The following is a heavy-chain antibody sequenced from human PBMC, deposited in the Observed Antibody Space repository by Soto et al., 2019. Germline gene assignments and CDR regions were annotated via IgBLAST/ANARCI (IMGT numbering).Heavy chain of an antibody. J-gene: IGHJ4*02. V-gene: IGHV1-3*01. CDR2: INAGNGAT. Sequence: ASVKVSCKASGSAFTSYAMHWVRQAPGQRIEWMGWINAGNGATKYSQNFQDRLTITRDPSANTAFMELSSLRPEDTAVYYCARGSAAAGPYYFDYWAQGTLVTVSS. D-gene: IGHD6-13*01. CDR1: GSAFTSYA. CDR3: ARGSAAAGPYYFDY.